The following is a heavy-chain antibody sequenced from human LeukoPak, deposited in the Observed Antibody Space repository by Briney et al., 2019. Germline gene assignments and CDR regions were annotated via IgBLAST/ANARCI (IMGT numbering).Heavy chain of an antibody. Sequence: SVKVSFKASGGTFGSYPISWVRQARGQGVAWMGGIIPIFGTANDPQKLQGRVTITPDESTSTAYMELSSLRAEDTAVYYCAITMVGGVMLHGFDYWGQGTLVTVSS. CDR1: GGTFGSYP. CDR2: IIPIFGTA. D-gene: IGHD3-10*01. CDR3: AITMVGGVMLHGFDY. V-gene: IGHV1-69*13. J-gene: IGHJ4*02.